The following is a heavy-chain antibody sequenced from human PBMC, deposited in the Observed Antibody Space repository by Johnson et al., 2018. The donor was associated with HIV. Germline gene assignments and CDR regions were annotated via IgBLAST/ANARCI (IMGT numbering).Heavy chain of an antibody. J-gene: IGHJ3*02. V-gene: IGHV3-7*05. Sequence: VQLVESGGGLVKPGGSLRLSCVASGFTFSTSWMTWVRQAPGKGLEWVANIEPDVSKNYYVAAVKGRFTISRDSAKNSLFLQMNSLRADDTAVYYCARAERGAFDIWGQGTMVTVSS. CDR3: ARAERGAFDI. CDR2: IEPDVSKN. CDR1: GFTFSTSW.